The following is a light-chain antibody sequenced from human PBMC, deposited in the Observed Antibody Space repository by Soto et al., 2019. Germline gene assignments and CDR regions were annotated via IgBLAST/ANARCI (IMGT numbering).Light chain of an antibody. CDR1: QSISSY. CDR2: AAS. CDR3: QQSYSTLWT. V-gene: IGKV1-39*01. J-gene: IGKJ1*01. Sequence: DIPMTQSPSSLSASVGDRVTITCRASQSISSYLNLYQQKPGKAPKLLIYAASSLQSGVPSRFSRSQSGTDFTNTIRSLQPEDFATYYCQQSYSTLWTFGQGTKVEIK.